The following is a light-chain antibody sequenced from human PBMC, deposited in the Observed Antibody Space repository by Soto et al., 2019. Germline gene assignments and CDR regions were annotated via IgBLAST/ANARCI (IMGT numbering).Light chain of an antibody. CDR2: DAS. Sequence: IHMTHSPSTLSAAVLDSVTITFLASDTIATWLAWYQQKPGRAPKSLIYDASNLRSGVPSRFSGFGSRTEFNFTINNLQPSDFATYYCQQYNNFPITFGQGTRLEIK. CDR3: QQYNNFPIT. J-gene: IGKJ5*01. CDR1: DTIATW. V-gene: IGKV1-5*01.